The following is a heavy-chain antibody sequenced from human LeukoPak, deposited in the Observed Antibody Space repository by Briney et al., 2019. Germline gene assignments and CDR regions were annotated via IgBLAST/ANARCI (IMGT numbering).Heavy chain of an antibody. J-gene: IGHJ4*02. V-gene: IGHV1-2*02. CDR2: INPNSGGT. CDR3: AREDTVTLYFDY. CDR1: GYSFAGYY. D-gene: IGHD4-17*01. Sequence: ASVKVSCKASGYSFAGYYMHWVRQAPGQGLEWMGWINPNSGGTNYAQKFQGRVTMTRDTSISTAYMELSRLRSDDTAVYYCAREDTVTLYFDYWGQGTLVTVSS.